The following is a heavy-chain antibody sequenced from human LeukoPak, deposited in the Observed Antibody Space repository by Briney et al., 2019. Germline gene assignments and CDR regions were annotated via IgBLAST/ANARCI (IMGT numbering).Heavy chain of an antibody. J-gene: IGHJ6*03. CDR3: ARESSSWSSYYYYYMDV. CDR2: INHSGST. CDR1: GGSFSGYY. Sequence: SETLSLTCAVYGGSFSGYYWSWIRQPAAKGLEWMGEINHSGSTNYNPSLKSRVTISVDTSKNQFSLKLSSVTAADTAVYYCARESSSWSSYYYYYMDVWGKGTTVTVSS. D-gene: IGHD6-13*01. V-gene: IGHV4-34*01.